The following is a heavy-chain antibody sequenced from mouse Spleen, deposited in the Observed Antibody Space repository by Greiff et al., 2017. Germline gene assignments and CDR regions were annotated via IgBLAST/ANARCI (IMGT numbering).Heavy chain of an antibody. CDR1: GFTFSSYT. CDR2: ISSGGSYT. CDR3: TREVLTGESYWYFDV. V-gene: IGHV5-6-4*01. D-gene: IGHD4-1*01. Sequence: DVHLVESGGGLVKLGGSLKLSCAASGFTFSSYTMSWVRQTPEKRLEWVATISSGGSYTYYPDSVKGRFTISRDNAKNTLYLQMSSLKSEDTAMYYCTREVLTGESYWYFDVWGAGTTVTVSS. J-gene: IGHJ1*01.